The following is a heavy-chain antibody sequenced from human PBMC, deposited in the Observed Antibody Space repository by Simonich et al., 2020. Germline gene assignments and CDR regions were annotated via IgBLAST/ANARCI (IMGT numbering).Heavy chain of an antibody. Sequence: QVQLQESGPGLVKPSETLSLPCAVSGYSISSGDYWGWIRQPPGKGLGWIGSIYHSGSTYDNPSLKSRVTISVDTSKNQFSLKLSSVTAADSAVYYCARDRDGDYDYWGQGTLVTVSS. D-gene: IGHD4-17*01. CDR3: ARDRDGDYDY. J-gene: IGHJ4*02. CDR1: GYSISSGDY. V-gene: IGHV4-38-2*02. CDR2: IYHSGST.